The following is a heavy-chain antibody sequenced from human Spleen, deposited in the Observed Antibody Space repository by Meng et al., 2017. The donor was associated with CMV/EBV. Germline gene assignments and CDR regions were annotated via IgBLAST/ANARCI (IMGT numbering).Heavy chain of an antibody. J-gene: IGHJ4*02. CDR3: ARDRSGSIDY. CDR2: IIPIYALT. D-gene: IGHD6-19*01. Sequence: SVKVSCKSSGGTFSMHAINWVRQAPGQGPEWMGGIIPIYALTQYSQNFQGRLTITSDESTSTAFMELSSLTFEDTAVYYCARDRSGSIDYWGQGTLVTVSS. V-gene: IGHV1-69*13. CDR1: GGTFSMHA.